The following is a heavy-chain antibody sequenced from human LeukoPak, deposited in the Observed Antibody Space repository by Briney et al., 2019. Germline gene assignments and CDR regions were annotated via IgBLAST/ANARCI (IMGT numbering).Heavy chain of an antibody. CDR1: GGSISSYY. Sequence: PSETLSLTCTVSGGSISSYYWSWIRQPPGKGLERIGYIYYDGSFNYNSSLKSRVTISVDTSRNQFSLKVTSVTAADTAVYYCARAAIEGATTDLDYWGQGTLVTVSS. CDR2: IYYDGSF. D-gene: IGHD1-26*01. CDR3: ARAAIEGATTDLDY. J-gene: IGHJ4*02. V-gene: IGHV4-59*01.